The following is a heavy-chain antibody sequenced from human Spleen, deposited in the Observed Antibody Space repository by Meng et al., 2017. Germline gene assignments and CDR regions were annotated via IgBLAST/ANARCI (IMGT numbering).Heavy chain of an antibody. V-gene: IGHV4-59*01. CDR2: IYYSGST. Sequence: GSLRLSCAVSGYSITGSYNWSWIRQPPGKGLEWIGYIYYSGSTNYNPSLKSRVTISVDTSKNQFSLKLSSVTAADTAVYYCARGSSWYRGGYFDYWGQGALVTVSS. D-gene: IGHD6-13*01. J-gene: IGHJ4*02. CDR3: ARGSSWYRGGYFDY. CDR1: GYSITGSYN.